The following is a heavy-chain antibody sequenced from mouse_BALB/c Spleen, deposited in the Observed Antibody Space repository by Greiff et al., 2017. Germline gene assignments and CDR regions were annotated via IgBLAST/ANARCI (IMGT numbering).Heavy chain of an antibody. V-gene: IGHV1-55*01. CDR3: ARRTYDYFDY. Sequence: QVQLQQPGAELVKPGTSVKLSCKASGYNFTSYWINWVKLRPGQGLEWIGDIDPGSGSTNYNEKFKSKATLTVDTSSSTAYMQLSSLASEDSALYYCARRTYDYFDYWGQGTTLTVSS. D-gene: IGHD2-3*01. J-gene: IGHJ2*01. CDR1: GYNFTSYW. CDR2: IDPGSGST.